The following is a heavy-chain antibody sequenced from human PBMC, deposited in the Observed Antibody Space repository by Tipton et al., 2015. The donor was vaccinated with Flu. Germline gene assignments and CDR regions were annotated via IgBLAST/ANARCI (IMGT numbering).Heavy chain of an antibody. D-gene: IGHD3-10*01. CDR3: ARDRGFSNWFDY. Sequence: TLSLTCTVSGGSISSGGYYWSWIRRHPRKGLEWIGYIYYTGSTYHNPTLKSRVTMSLDTSKNHFSLKLSSVTAADTAVYYCARDRGFSNWFDYWGQGTLVTVSS. V-gene: IGHV4-31*03. CDR2: IYYTGST. J-gene: IGHJ5*01. CDR1: GGSISSGGYY.